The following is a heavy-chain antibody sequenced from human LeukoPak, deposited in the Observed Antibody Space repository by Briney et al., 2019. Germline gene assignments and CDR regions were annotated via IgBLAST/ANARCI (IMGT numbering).Heavy chain of an antibody. V-gene: IGHV1-2*02. Sequence: ASVKVSCKASGYTFTGYYMHWVRQAPGQGLEWMGWIQPNSGGTNYAQKFQGRVTMTRDTSISTGYMELSRLRSDDTAVYYCTTVSGYDDHFYYWGQGTLVTVSS. CDR3: TTVSGYDDHFYY. J-gene: IGHJ4*02. D-gene: IGHD5-12*01. CDR1: GYTFTGYY. CDR2: IQPNSGGT.